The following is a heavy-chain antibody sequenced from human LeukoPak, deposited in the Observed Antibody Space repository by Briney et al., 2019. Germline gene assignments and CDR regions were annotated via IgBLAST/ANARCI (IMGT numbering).Heavy chain of an antibody. CDR1: GGTFSSYA. CDR3: AIALKDPLMITFGGVSHNP. V-gene: IGHV1-69*13. D-gene: IGHD3-16*01. CDR2: IIPIFGTA. J-gene: IGHJ4*02. Sequence: ASVKVSCKASGGTFSSYAISWVRQAPGQGLEWMGGIIPIFGTANYAQKFQGRVTITADESTSTAYMELSSLRSEDTAVYYCAIALKDPLMITFGGVSHNPWGQGTLVTVSS.